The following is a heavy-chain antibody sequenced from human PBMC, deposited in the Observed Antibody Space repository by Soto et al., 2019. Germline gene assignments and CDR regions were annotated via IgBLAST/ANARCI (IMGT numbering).Heavy chain of an antibody. CDR1: GGTFSGYT. CDR2: ITPLLGKA. V-gene: IGHV1-69*08. Sequence: QVQLVQSGAEVRRPGSSVKVACKASGGTFSGYTFSWVRQAPGQGLEWMGRITPLLGKANYAQKFQGRVTITADKSTTTAYLEVSSLRFEDTAVYYCARATIGYFDSWGQGTQVTVSS. J-gene: IGHJ4*02. CDR3: ARATIGYFDS.